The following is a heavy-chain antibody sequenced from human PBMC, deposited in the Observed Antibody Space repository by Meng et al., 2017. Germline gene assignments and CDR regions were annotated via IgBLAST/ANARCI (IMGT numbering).Heavy chain of an antibody. Sequence: ASVKVSCKASGYTFTGYYMHWVRQAPGQGLEWMGWINLNSGGTNYAQKFQGRVTMTRDTSISTAYMELSRLRSDDTAVYYCASRALTSSGWYRGGWFDPWGQGTLVTVSS. CDR1: GYTFTGYY. CDR2: INLNSGGT. J-gene: IGHJ5*02. CDR3: ASRALTSSGWYRGGWFDP. V-gene: IGHV1-2*02. D-gene: IGHD6-19*01.